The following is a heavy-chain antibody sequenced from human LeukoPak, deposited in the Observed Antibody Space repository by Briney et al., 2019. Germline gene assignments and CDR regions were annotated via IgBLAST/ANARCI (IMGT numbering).Heavy chain of an antibody. D-gene: IGHD2-2*01. CDR2: ISGSGGST. V-gene: IGHV3-23*01. CDR3: AKESYCSSTSCYRAFDY. J-gene: IGHJ4*02. CDR1: GFPFSSYP. Sequence: PGGSLRLSCAASGFPFSSYPMSWVRQAPGEGLEWVSPISGSGGSTYYADSVKRRFTISRDNSKNTLYLQMSSLRAEDTAVYYCAKESYCSSTSCYRAFDYWGQGTLVTVSS.